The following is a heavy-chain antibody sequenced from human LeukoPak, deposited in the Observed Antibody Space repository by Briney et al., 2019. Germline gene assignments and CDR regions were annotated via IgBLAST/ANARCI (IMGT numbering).Heavy chain of an antibody. Sequence: SETLSLTCAVYGGSFSGYYWSWIRQPPGKGLEWIGEINHSGSTNYNPSLKSRVTISVDTSKNQFSLKLSSVTAADTAVYYCAGGRLGYCSSTSCYRGSFDYWGQGTLVTVSS. CDR2: INHSGST. CDR1: GGSFSGYY. J-gene: IGHJ4*02. V-gene: IGHV4-34*01. D-gene: IGHD2-2*02. CDR3: AGGRLGYCSSTSCYRGSFDY.